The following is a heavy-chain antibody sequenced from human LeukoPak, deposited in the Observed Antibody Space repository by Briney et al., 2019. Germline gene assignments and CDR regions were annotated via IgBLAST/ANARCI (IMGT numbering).Heavy chain of an antibody. CDR1: GGSISSYY. J-gene: IGHJ4*02. D-gene: IGHD6-13*01. Sequence: SETLSLTCTVSGGSISSYYWSWIRQPPGKGLEWIGYIYYSGSTNYNPSLKSRVTISVDTSKNQFSLKLSSVTAADTAVYYCARTAVEQQLAYFDYWGQGTLVTVSS. CDR3: ARTAVEQQLAYFDY. CDR2: IYYSGST. V-gene: IGHV4-59*01.